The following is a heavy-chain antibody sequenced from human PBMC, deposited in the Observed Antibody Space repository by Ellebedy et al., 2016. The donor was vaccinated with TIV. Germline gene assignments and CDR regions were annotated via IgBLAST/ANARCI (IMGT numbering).Heavy chain of an antibody. D-gene: IGHD3-16*01. V-gene: IGHV3-7*01. CDR1: GFTFTKFW. Sequence: PGGSLRLSCAASGFTFTKFWMTWVRQAPGKGLEWVANINEDGSERNYLDSVKGRVTISRDNAWKSVYLQINSLSDEDTALYYCAIGFGWYEHWGQGTLVSASS. CDR2: INEDGSER. CDR3: AIGFGWYEH. J-gene: IGHJ5*02.